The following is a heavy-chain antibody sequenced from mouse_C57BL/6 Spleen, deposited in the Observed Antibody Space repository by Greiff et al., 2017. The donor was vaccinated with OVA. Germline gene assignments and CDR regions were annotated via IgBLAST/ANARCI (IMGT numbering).Heavy chain of an antibody. D-gene: IGHD1-1*01. CDR1: GFTFSDYY. V-gene: IGHV5-16*01. CDR2: INYDGSST. J-gene: IGHJ1*03. CDR3: ARDGAYYGSSYGYFDV. Sequence: DVKLVESEGGLVQPGSSMKLSCTASGFTFSDYYMAWVRQVPEKGLEWVANINYDGSSTYYLDSLKSRFIISRDNAKNILYLQMSSLKFEDTATXYCARDGAYYGSSYGYFDVWGTGTTVTVSS.